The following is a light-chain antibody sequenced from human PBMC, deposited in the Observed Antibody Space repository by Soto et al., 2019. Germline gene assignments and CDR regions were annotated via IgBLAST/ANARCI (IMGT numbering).Light chain of an antibody. Sequence: DMQMTQSPSSLSASVGVRVTITCEASKDISNYLNWYQQKPGKAPKLLIYDVFNLETGVPSRFSGSGSGTDFTFTISSLQPEDIATYYCQEYDHLPPTFGGGTKVEIK. CDR3: QEYDHLPPT. CDR1: KDISNY. J-gene: IGKJ4*01. V-gene: IGKV1-33*01. CDR2: DVF.